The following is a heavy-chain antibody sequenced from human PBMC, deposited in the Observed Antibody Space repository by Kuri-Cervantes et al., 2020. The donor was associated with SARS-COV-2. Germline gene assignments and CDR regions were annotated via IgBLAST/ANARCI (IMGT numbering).Heavy chain of an antibody. J-gene: IGHJ6*03. CDR1: EFTFSDYA. CDR3: ANLPAAINNYYYYYMDV. Sequence: GGSLRLSCAASEFTFSDYAMSWVRQAPGRGLEWVSAISGTGGTTYYADSVKGRFTISRDNSNNNLFLLMSSLRVEDSAVYYCANLPAAINNYYYYYMDVWGKGTTVTVSS. V-gene: IGHV3-23*01. CDR2: ISGTGGTT. D-gene: IGHD2-2*02.